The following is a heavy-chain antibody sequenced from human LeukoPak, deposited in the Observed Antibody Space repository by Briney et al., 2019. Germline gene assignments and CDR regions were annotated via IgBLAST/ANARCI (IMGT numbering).Heavy chain of an antibody. CDR3: AKGRRSSDGTYYGFWSGYYNDDYFDY. CDR2: ISGSGGST. D-gene: IGHD3-3*01. V-gene: IGHV3-23*01. CDR1: GFTFSSYA. Sequence: PGGSLRLSCAASGFTFSSYAMSWVRQAPGKGLEWVSAISGSGGSTYYADSVKGRFTISRDNSKNTLYLQMNSLRAEDTAVYYCAKGRRSSDGTYYGFWSGYYNDDYFDYWGQGTLVTVSS. J-gene: IGHJ4*02.